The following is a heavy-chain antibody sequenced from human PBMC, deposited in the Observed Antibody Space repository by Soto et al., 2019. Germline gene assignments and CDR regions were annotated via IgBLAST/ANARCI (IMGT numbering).Heavy chain of an antibody. V-gene: IGHV4-39*01. CDR1: GGSISSSSYY. D-gene: IGHD3-22*01. Sequence: PSETLSLTCTVSGGSISSSSYYWGWIRQPPGKGLEWIGSIYYSGSTYYNPSLKSRVTISEDTSKNQFSLKMSSVTAADTAVYYCARQFYDSSGYFPEGFDYWGQGTLVTVSS. CDR3: ARQFYDSSGYFPEGFDY. J-gene: IGHJ4*02. CDR2: IYYSGST.